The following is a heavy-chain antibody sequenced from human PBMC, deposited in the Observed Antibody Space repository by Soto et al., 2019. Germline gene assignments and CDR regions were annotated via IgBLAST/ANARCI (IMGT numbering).Heavy chain of an antibody. CDR3: TSDPRYSTTWHQAFDL. D-gene: IGHD6-13*01. Sequence: QVQLVQSGAEVKKPGASVKVSCKASGYTFTSYGISWVRQAPGQGPEWMGRISTYNGNTNYVQKLQGRATMTTDTSTNTAYMELRSLRYDDTALYYFTSDPRYSTTWHQAFDLGGQGTVVTVSS. J-gene: IGHJ3*01. CDR1: GYTFTSYG. V-gene: IGHV1-18*01. CDR2: ISTYNGNT.